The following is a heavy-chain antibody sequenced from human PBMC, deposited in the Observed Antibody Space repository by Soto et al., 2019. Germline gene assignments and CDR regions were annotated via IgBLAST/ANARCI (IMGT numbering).Heavy chain of an antibody. CDR2: IYYSGST. CDR3: ASLRYCSGGSCYQDDY. D-gene: IGHD2-15*01. J-gene: IGHJ4*02. V-gene: IGHV4-59*01. Sequence: PSETLSLTCTVSGGSISSYYWSWIRQPPGKGLEWIGYIYYSGSTNYNPSLKSRVTISVDTSKNQFSLKLSSVTAADTAVYYCASLRYCSGGSCYQDDYWGQGTLVTVSS. CDR1: GGSISSYY.